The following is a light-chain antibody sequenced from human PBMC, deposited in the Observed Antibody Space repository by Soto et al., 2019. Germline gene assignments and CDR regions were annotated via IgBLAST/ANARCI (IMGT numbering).Light chain of an antibody. Sequence: EIVLTQSPGTLSLSPGERATLSCRASQSVSSSYLAWYQQKPGQAPRLLIYGASSRATGIPDRFSGSGSGKDFTLTISRLEPEDFAVYYCQQYGSSPPALTFGGGTKVDIK. CDR2: GAS. V-gene: IGKV3-20*01. CDR1: QSVSSSY. J-gene: IGKJ4*01. CDR3: QQYGSSPPALT.